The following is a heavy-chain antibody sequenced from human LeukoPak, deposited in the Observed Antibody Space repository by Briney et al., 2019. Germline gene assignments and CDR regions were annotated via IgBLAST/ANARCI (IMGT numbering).Heavy chain of an antibody. CDR2: ISSSGSTI. CDR1: GFTFSSYE. D-gene: IGHD1-26*01. J-gene: IGHJ4*02. Sequence: GGSLRPSCAASGFTFSSYEMNWVRQAPGKGLEGVSYISSSGSTIYYADSVKGRFTISRDNAKNTLYLQMNSLRAEDTAVYYCARDVGATTSPFAYWGQGTLVTVTS. CDR3: ARDVGATTSPFAY. V-gene: IGHV3-48*03.